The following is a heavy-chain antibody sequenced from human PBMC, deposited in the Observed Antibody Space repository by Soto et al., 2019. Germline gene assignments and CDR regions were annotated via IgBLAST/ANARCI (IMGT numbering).Heavy chain of an antibody. J-gene: IGHJ4*02. CDR1: GASISSNYY. CDR2: ISYSGST. V-gene: IGHV4-39*01. Sequence: ETLSLTCTVSGASISSNYYWGWIRQPPGKGLEWIGSISYSGSTYYNPSLKSRVTISLDTSKNQFSLKLNSVTAADTAVYYCASSTPRIDYWGQGTLVTVSS. CDR3: ASSTPRIDY.